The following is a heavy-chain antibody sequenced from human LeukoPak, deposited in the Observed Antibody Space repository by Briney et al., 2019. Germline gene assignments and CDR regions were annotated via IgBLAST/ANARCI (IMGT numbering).Heavy chain of an antibody. J-gene: IGHJ5*02. Sequence: GGSLRLSCAASGFTFSSYAMSWVRQAPGKGLEWVSAISGSGGSTYYADSVKGRFTISRDNSKNTLYLQMNSLRAEDTAVYYCAKERYYGSGGYYGPFNWFDPWGQGTLVTVSS. CDR1: GFTFSSYA. CDR2: ISGSGGST. V-gene: IGHV3-23*01. CDR3: AKERYYGSGGYYGPFNWFDP. D-gene: IGHD3-10*01.